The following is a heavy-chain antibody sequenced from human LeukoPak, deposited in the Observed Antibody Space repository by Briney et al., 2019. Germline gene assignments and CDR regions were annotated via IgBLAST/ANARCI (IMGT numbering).Heavy chain of an antibody. Sequence: LGGSLRLSCAASGFTVSSNYMSWVRQAPGKGLEWVSVIYSGGSTCYADSVKGRFTISRDNSKNTLYLQMNSLRAEDTAVYYCARDADSSGYYYYMDVWGKGTTVTVSS. J-gene: IGHJ6*03. CDR3: ARDADSSGYYYYMDV. CDR1: GFTVSSNY. CDR2: IYSGGST. D-gene: IGHD3-22*01. V-gene: IGHV3-53*01.